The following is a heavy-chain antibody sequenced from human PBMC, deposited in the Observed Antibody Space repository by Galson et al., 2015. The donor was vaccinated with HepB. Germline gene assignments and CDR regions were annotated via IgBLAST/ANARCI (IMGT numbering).Heavy chain of an antibody. CDR1: GGTFSSYA. CDR2: IIPIFGTA. Sequence: SVKVSCKASGGTFSSYAISWVRQAPGQGLEWMGGIIPIFGTANYAQKFQGRVTITADESTSTAYMELSSLRSEDTAVYYCARAGYCSSTSCYTDSHYYYYGMDVWGQGTTVTVSS. V-gene: IGHV1-69*13. J-gene: IGHJ6*02. CDR3: ARAGYCSSTSCYTDSHYYYYGMDV. D-gene: IGHD2-2*02.